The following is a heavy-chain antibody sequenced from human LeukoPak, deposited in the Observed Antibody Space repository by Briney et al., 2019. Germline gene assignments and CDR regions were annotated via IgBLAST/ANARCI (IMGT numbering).Heavy chain of an antibody. D-gene: IGHD3-10*02. V-gene: IGHV3-30*04. J-gene: IGHJ4*02. Sequence: PGRSLRLSCAASGFTFSSYAMHWVRQAPGKGLEWVAVISYDGSNKYYADAVKSRFTISRDNSKNTLYVQMNSLRAEDTAVSYCARNMLSQYYFDYWGQGTLVTVSS. CDR3: ARNMLSQYYFDY. CDR2: ISYDGSNK. CDR1: GFTFSSYA.